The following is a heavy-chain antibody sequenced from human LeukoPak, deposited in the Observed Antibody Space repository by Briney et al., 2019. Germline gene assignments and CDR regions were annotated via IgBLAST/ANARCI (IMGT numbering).Heavy chain of an antibody. CDR1: VYTLTSYA. CDR2: INTNSGSP. Sequence: ASVKVSCKASVYTLTSYAMNWVRQALGQGLEWMGWINTNSGSPTYAQGFTGRFVFSLDTSVSTAYLQISSLKAEDTAVYYCARVNRGSDYWGQGTLVTVSS. V-gene: IGHV7-4-1*02. J-gene: IGHJ4*02. CDR3: ARVNRGSDY.